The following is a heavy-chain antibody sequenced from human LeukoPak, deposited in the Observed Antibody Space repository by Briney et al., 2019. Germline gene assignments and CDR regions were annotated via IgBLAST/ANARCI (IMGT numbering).Heavy chain of an antibody. D-gene: IGHD1-14*01. CDR1: GFTFSSYS. CDR3: ARDRYRILTTDY. CDR2: ISSSSSYI. Sequence: PGGSLRLSCAASGFTFSSYSMNWVRQAPGKGLEWVSSISSSSSYIYYADSVKGRFTISRDNAKNSLYLQMNSLRAEDTAVYYCARDRYRILTTDYWGQGTLVTVSS. V-gene: IGHV3-21*01. J-gene: IGHJ4*02.